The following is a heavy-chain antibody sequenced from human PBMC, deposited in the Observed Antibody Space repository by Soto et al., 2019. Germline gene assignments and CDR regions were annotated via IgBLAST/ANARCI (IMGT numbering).Heavy chain of an antibody. D-gene: IGHD5-12*01. Sequence: SVKVSCKASGGTFSSYAISWVRQAPGQGLEWMGGIIPIFGTANYAQKFQGRVTITADESTSTAYMELSSLRSEDTAVYYCARGEDGYNPVGFDYWGQGTLVTVSS. CDR2: IIPIFGTA. CDR3: ARGEDGYNPVGFDY. CDR1: GGTFSSYA. J-gene: IGHJ4*02. V-gene: IGHV1-69*13.